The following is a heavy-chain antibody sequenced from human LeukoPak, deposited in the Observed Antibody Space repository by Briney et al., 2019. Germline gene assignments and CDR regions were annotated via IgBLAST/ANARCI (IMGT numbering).Heavy chain of an antibody. J-gene: IGHJ4*02. D-gene: IGHD3-22*01. Sequence: GGSLRLSCAASGFSLSSFAMHWVRQAPGKGLEWVAVISYDGSNKYYVDSVKGRFTISGDNSKNTLYLQMNSLRAEDTAVYYCARHKATQYYYDSSGYPLDYWGQGTLVTVSS. CDR2: ISYDGSNK. CDR3: ARHKATQYYYDSSGYPLDY. CDR1: GFSLSSFA. V-gene: IGHV3-30*04.